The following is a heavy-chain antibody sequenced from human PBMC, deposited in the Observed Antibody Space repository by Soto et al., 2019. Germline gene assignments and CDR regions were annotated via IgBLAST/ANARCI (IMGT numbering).Heavy chain of an antibody. V-gene: IGHV3-9*01. J-gene: IGHJ4*02. Sequence: VVLVESGGGLVQPGRSLRLSCAVSGFNFGNYAMHWVRQAPGKGLEWVAAINWNSDKVAYAGSVVGRFTISRDSAKNSLHLQMNDLTTEDTAIYYCAKDKGGTPYYIDSWGQGILVTVSS. D-gene: IGHD6-25*01. CDR3: AKDKGGTPYYIDS. CDR1: GFNFGNYA. CDR2: INWNSDKV.